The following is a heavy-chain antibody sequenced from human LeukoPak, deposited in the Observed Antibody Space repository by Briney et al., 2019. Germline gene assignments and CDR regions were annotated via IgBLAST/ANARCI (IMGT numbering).Heavy chain of an antibody. V-gene: IGHV3-64D*06. D-gene: IGHD5-18*01. CDR2: ISSSGGST. Sequence: QAGGSLRLSCSSSGFTFSRYAMHWVRQAPGKGLGYVSAISSSGGSTYYADSVKGRFTISRDNSKDTLYLQMSSLRAEDTAVYYCARDQYSYAHAAHWGQGTLVTVSS. J-gene: IGHJ4*02. CDR1: GFTFSRYA. CDR3: ARDQYSYAHAAH.